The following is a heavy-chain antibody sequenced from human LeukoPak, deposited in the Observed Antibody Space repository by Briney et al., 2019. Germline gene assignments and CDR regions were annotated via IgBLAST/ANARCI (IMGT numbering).Heavy chain of an antibody. V-gene: IGHV3-7*03. CDR1: GFTFSSYW. CDR3: ARVNTPPFVWGSYSSYYYGMDV. Sequence: PGGSLRLSCAASGFTFSSYWMNWVRQAPGKGLERVANIKQDGSEKYYVDSVKGRFTISRDNAKNSLYLQMNSLRAEDTAVYYCARVNTPPFVWGSYSSYYYGMDVWGQGTTVTVSS. CDR2: IKQDGSEK. D-gene: IGHD1-26*01. J-gene: IGHJ6*02.